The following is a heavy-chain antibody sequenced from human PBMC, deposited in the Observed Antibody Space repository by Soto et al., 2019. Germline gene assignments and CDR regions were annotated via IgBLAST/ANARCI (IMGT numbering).Heavy chain of an antibody. CDR2: ISYDGSNK. V-gene: IGHV3-30-3*01. CDR3: ARDSLPRGGWLDY. Sequence: QVQLVESGGGVVQPGRSLRLSCAASGFTFSSYAMHWVHQAPGKGLEWVAVISYDGSNKYYADSVKGRFTISRDNSKNTLYLQMNSLRAEDTAVYYCARDSLPRGGWLDYWGQGTLVTVSS. D-gene: IGHD6-19*01. CDR1: GFTFSSYA. J-gene: IGHJ4*02.